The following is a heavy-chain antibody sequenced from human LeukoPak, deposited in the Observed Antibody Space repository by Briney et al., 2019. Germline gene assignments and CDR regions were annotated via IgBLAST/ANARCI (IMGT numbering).Heavy chain of an antibody. CDR3: ARDHYDSSGYYANWFDP. Sequence: RQAPGQGLEWMXXISAYNGNTNYAQKLQGRVTMTTDTSTSTAYMELRSLRSDDTAVYYCARDHYDSSGYYANWFDPWGQETLVTVSS. V-gene: IGHV1-18*01. CDR2: ISAYNGNT. J-gene: IGHJ5*02. D-gene: IGHD3-22*01.